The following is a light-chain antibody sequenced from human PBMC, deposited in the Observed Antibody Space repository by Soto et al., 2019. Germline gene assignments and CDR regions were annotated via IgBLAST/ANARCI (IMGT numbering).Light chain of an antibody. J-gene: IGLJ2*01. V-gene: IGLV2-14*01. CDR3: SSYTSSNTLV. Sequence: QSALTQPASESGSPGQSITIYCTGTSSDVGAYNYVSWYQQHPGKAPKLMIFEVSDRPSGVSNRFSGSKSGNTASLTISGLQAEDEADYYCSSYTSSNTLVFGGGTKVTVL. CDR2: EVS. CDR1: SSDVGAYNY.